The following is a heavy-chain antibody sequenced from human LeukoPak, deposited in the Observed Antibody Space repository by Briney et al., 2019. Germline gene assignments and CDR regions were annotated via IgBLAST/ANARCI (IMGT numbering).Heavy chain of an antibody. CDR2: ITYDGTDT. V-gene: IGHV3-30*03. CDR3: ARPGGYAFDM. CDR1: GFTFSDYY. D-gene: IGHD3-16*01. J-gene: IGHJ3*02. Sequence: GGSLRLSCAASGFTFSDYYMSWIRQAPGKGLEWMAFITYDGTDTYYADSVKGRFTLSRDNSQNTLYLQMNSLRAADTAVYYCARPGGYAFDMWGQGTMVTVSS.